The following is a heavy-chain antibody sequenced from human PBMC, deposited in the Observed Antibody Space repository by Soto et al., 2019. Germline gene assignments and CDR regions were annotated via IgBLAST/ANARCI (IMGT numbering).Heavy chain of an antibody. Sequence: GGSLRLSCAASRFTFSTYWMSWVRQAPGKGLEWVANIQQDGSEKYYVDSVKGRFTISRGNAKNSLYLLMNSLRAEDTAVYYCARGGRIRASGWFDYWGQGTLVTVSS. CDR2: IQQDGSEK. CDR1: RFTFSTYW. V-gene: IGHV3-7*03. CDR3: ARGGRIRASGWFDY. D-gene: IGHD6-19*01. J-gene: IGHJ4*02.